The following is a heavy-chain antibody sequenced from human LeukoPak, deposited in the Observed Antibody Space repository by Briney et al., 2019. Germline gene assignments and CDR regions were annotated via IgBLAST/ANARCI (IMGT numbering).Heavy chain of an antibody. CDR3: ARTPRGYSYGYGFDY. Sequence: PGGSLRLSCAASGFSFSSYSMTWVRQAPGRGLEWISYISDSGATKHYADSVRGRFTISRDNAKNSLYLQMDSLRDEDTAVYYCARTPRGYSYGYGFDYWGQGILVTVSS. CDR2: ISDSGATK. V-gene: IGHV3-48*02. J-gene: IGHJ4*02. CDR1: GFSFSSYS. D-gene: IGHD5-18*01.